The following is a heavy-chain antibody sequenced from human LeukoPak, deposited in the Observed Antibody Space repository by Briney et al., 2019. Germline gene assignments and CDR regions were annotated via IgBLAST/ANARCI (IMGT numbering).Heavy chain of an antibody. CDR2: IAYDGSNK. J-gene: IGHJ4*02. CDR1: GFTFSTYA. CDR3: ARGAYYYDSRGYYSPFDY. D-gene: IGHD3-22*01. V-gene: IGHV3-30*04. Sequence: GGSLRLSCAASGFTFSTYAMHWVRQAPGKGLEWVAVIAYDGSNKYYADSVKGRFTISRDNSKKTLYMQMNSLRAEDTAVYYCARGAYYYDSRGYYSPFDYWGQGTLVTVSS.